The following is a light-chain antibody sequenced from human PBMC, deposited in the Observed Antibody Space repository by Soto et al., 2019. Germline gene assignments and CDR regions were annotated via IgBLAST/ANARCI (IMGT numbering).Light chain of an antibody. CDR1: SSDVGGYNF. V-gene: IGLV2-14*03. J-gene: IGLJ1*01. CDR2: DVN. CDR3: CSYTSSSTHV. Sequence: QSALTQPASVSGSPVQSITISCTGTSSDVGGYNFVSWYQQHPGKVPKLMIFDVNRRPSGVSDRFSGSKSGNTASLTISGLQAEDEGDYYCCSYTSSSTHVFGSGTKLTVL.